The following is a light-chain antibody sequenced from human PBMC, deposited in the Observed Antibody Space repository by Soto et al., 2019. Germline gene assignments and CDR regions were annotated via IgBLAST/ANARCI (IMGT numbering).Light chain of an antibody. CDR2: EVS. CDR3: SSYRSSITYL. Sequence: QSALTQPASVSGSPGQSITIFCTGTSSDVGGYKFVSWYQQHPGKAPKLMIYEVSDRPSGVSNRFSGSKSGNTASLTISGLQAEDEADYYCSSYRSSITYLFGTGTKVTVL. J-gene: IGLJ1*01. V-gene: IGLV2-14*01. CDR1: SSDVGGYKF.